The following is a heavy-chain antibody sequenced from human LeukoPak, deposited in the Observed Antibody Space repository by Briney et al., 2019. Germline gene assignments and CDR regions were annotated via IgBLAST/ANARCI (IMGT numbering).Heavy chain of an antibody. Sequence: SETLSLTCTVSGGSISSYYWSWIRQPAGKGLEWIGRIYTSGSTNYNPSIKSRVTMSVDTSKNQFSLKLSSVTAADTAVYYCARDLLKDDDYGDPPANWFDPWGQGTLVTVSS. CDR3: ARDLLKDDDYGDPPANWFDP. D-gene: IGHD4-17*01. CDR1: GGSISSYY. CDR2: IYTSGST. V-gene: IGHV4-4*07. J-gene: IGHJ5*02.